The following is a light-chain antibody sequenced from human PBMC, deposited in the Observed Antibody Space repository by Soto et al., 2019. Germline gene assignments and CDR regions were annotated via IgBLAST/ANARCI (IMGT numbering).Light chain of an antibody. V-gene: IGLV2-14*01. CDR1: SSDIGVYNY. J-gene: IGLJ2*01. Sequence: QSVLTQPASVSGSPGQSITISCTGTSSDIGVYNYVSWYQQHPGKAPKLMIYDVTKRPSGVSNRFSGSKSGNTASLTISGLQAEDEADYYCTSYRGSGIVEVFGGGTKLTVL. CDR3: TSYRGSGIVEV. CDR2: DVT.